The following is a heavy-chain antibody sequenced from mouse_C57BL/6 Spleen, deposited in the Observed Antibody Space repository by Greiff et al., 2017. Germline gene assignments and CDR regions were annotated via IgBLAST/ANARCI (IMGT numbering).Heavy chain of an antibody. V-gene: IGHV1-43*01. J-gene: IGHJ2*01. CDR3: ARGGQLRLRGYFDY. CDR2: INPSTGGT. D-gene: IGHD3-2*02. CDR1: GYSFTGYY. Sequence: VQLKQSGPELVKPGASVKISCKASGYSFTGYYMHWVKQSSEKSLEWIGEINPSTGGTSYNQKFKGKATLTVDKSSSTAYMQLKSLTSEDSAVYYCARGGQLRLRGYFDYWGQGTTLTVSS.